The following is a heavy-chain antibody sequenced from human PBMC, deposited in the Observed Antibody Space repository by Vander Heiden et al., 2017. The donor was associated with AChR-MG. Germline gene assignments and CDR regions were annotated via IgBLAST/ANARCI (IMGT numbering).Heavy chain of an antibody. D-gene: IGHD3-10*01. J-gene: IGHJ5*02. V-gene: IGHV4-31*03. CDR1: GGSISSGGYY. CDR2: IYYSGST. Sequence: QVQLQESGPGLVKPSQTMSLTCTVSGGSISSGGYYWSWIRQHPGKGLEWIGYIYYSGSTYYNPSLKSRVTISVDTSKNQFSLKLSSVTAADTAVYYCARLLGYYGSGAPNWFDPWGQGTLVTVSS. CDR3: ARLLGYYGSGAPNWFDP.